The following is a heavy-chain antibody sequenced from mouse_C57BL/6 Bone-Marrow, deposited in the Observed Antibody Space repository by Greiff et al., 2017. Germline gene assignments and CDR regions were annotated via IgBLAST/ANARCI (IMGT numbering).Heavy chain of an antibody. CDR1: GFNIKDDY. J-gene: IGHJ4*01. Sequence: EVQLQQSGAELVRPGASVKLSCTASGFNIKDDYMHWVKQRPEQGLEWIGWIDPENGDTEYASKFQGKATVTADTSSNTAYMQLSSLTSEYTAVYYCTTWCGSSLGYAMDYWGQGTSVTVSS. CDR2: IDPENGDT. CDR3: TTWCGSSLGYAMDY. D-gene: IGHD1-1*01. V-gene: IGHV14-4*01.